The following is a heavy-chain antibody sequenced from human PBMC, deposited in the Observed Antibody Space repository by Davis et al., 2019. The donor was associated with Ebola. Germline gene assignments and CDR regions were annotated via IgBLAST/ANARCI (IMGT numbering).Heavy chain of an antibody. D-gene: IGHD3-16*01. CDR1: GGSISSSSYY. CDR2: IYYSGST. V-gene: IGHV4-39*01. J-gene: IGHJ5*02. CDR3: ARGPVFFPRFDP. Sequence: MPSETLSLTCTVSGGSISSSSYYWGWIRQPPGKGLEWIGSIYYSGSTYYNPSLKSRVTISVDTSKNQFSLKLSSVTAADTAVYYCARGPVFFPRFDPWGQGTLVTVSS.